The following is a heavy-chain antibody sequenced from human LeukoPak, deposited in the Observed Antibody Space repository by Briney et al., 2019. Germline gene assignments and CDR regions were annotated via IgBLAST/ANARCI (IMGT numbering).Heavy chain of an antibody. Sequence: GESLKISCKGSGYSFTTYWIAWVRQTPGKGLEWMGIIYPGDSDTRYSPSFQGQVTISADKSMIVAYLQWTSLKASDTAMYYCAWSVSGATFDYWGQGTLVTVSS. CDR3: AWSVSGATFDY. CDR2: IYPGDSDT. CDR1: GYSFTTYW. D-gene: IGHD6-19*01. V-gene: IGHV5-51*01. J-gene: IGHJ4*02.